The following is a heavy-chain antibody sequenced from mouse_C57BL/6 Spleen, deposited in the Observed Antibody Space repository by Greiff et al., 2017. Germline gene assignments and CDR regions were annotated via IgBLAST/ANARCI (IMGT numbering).Heavy chain of an antibody. CDR2: IRNKANNHAA. Sequence: EVQGVESGGGLVQPGGSMKLSCAASGFTFSDAWMDWVRQSPEKGLEWVAEIRNKANNHAAYYAVSVKGRFTISRDDSKSSVYLKMHSSRAEDTGIYYCTRIYKRIPFGYWGQGTTLSVSS. J-gene: IGHJ2*01. CDR1: GFTFSDAW. V-gene: IGHV6-6*01. CDR3: TRIYKRIPFGY. D-gene: IGHD1-3*01.